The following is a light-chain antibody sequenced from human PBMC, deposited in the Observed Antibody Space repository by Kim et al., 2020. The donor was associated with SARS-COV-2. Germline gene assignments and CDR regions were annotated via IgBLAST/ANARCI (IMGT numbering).Light chain of an antibody. J-gene: IGLJ2*01. CDR1: KLGDKY. V-gene: IGLV3-1*01. CDR2: QDS. Sequence: LPPGQTASITCSGDKLGDKYACWYQQKPGQSPVLVIYQDSKRPSGFPERFSGSNSGNTATLTISGTQAMDEADYYCQAWDSSTVVFGGGTQLTVL. CDR3: QAWDSSTVV.